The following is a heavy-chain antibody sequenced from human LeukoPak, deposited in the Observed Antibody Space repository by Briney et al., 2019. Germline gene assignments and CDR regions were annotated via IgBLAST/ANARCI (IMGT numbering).Heavy chain of an antibody. CDR1: GFTFGDYA. CDR3: TREGLGYCSGGSCSSDTKIDY. V-gene: IGHV3-49*03. D-gene: IGHD2-15*01. Sequence: PGGSLRLSCTASGFTFGDYAMSWFRQAPGKGLEWVGFIRSKAYGGTTEYAASVKGRFTISRDDSKSIAYLQMTSLKTEDTAVYYCTREGLGYCSGGSCSSDTKIDYWGQGTLVTVSS. J-gene: IGHJ4*02. CDR2: IRSKAYGGTT.